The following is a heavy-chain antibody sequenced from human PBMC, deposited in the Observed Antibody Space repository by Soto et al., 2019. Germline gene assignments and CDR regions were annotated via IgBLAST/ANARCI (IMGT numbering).Heavy chain of an antibody. CDR2: ISAYNGNT. V-gene: IGHV1-18*01. J-gene: IGHJ5*02. CDR1: GYTFTSYG. Sequence: ASVKISCKASGYTFTSYGISWVRQAPGQGLEWMGWISAYNGNTNYAQKLQGRVTMTTDTSTSTAYMELRSLRSDDTAVYYCARTSTYYYDSSGYLNNWFDPWGQGTLVTVSS. D-gene: IGHD3-22*01. CDR3: ARTSTYYYDSSGYLNNWFDP.